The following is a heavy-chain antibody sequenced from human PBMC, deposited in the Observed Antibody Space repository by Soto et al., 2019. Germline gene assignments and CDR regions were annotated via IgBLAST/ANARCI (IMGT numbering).Heavy chain of an antibody. CDR3: ARYGLGECNRGRCYPPFDY. D-gene: IGHD2-15*01. Sequence: PSETLSLTCTVSGGSISSSSYYWGWIRQPPGKGLEWIGSFYYGGSTYYNPSLRSRVTISVDTSKNQFSLKLSSVAAADTAVYYCARYGLGECNRGRCYPPFDYGGQEPPVTVPS. CDR2: FYYGGST. CDR1: GGSISSSSYY. V-gene: IGHV4-39*07. J-gene: IGHJ4*02.